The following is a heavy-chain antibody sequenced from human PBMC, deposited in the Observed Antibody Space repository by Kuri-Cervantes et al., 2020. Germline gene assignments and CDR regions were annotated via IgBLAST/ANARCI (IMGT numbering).Heavy chain of an antibody. D-gene: IGHD2-2*01. J-gene: IGHJ6*02. V-gene: IGHV4-39*01. CDR3: ARGPGYCSSTSCYSGMDV. CDR2: IYYSGST. Sequence: SETLSLTCTVSGGSISSSSYYWGWIRQPPGKGLEWIGSIYYSGSTYYNPSLKSRVTISVDTSKNQFSLKLSSVTAADTAVYYCARGPGYCSSTSCYSGMDVWGQGTTVTVSS. CDR1: GGSISSSSYY.